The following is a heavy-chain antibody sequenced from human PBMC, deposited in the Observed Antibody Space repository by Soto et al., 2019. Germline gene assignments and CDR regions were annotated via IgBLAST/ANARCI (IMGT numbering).Heavy chain of an antibody. CDR2: ISAYNGNT. V-gene: IGHV1-18*04. CDR1: GYTFTSYG. D-gene: IGHD3-22*01. J-gene: IGHJ4*02. CDR3: ARNYYDSSGYYLSDE. Sequence: ASVKVSCKASGYTFTSYGISWVRQAPGQGLEWMGWISAYNGNTNYAQKLQGRVTMTTDTSTSTAYMELRSLRSDDTAVYYCARNYYDSSGYYLSDEWGQGTLVTLSS.